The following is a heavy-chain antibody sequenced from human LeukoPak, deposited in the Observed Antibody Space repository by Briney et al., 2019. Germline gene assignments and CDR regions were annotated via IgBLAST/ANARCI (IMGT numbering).Heavy chain of an antibody. CDR2: INQDGTEK. V-gene: IGHV3-7*01. CDR1: VFTFTMSW. CDR3: ARDPSDIVATYPDY. J-gene: IGHJ4*02. Sequence: GGSLRPSCAPSVFTFTMSWINCVCPGPGEGRGWVANINQDGTEKYYVDYVKGRLTISRDHAKNSLYLQMNSLRAEDTAVYYCARDPSDIVATYPDYWGQGTLVTVSS. D-gene: IGHD5-12*01.